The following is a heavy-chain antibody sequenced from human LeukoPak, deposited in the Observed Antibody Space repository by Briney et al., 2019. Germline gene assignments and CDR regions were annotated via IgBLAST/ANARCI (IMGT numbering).Heavy chain of an antibody. J-gene: IGHJ6*02. CDR1: GGTFSSYA. CDR2: IIPILGIA. V-gene: IGHV1-69*04. CDR3: ARDRGYSSSYYYYGMDV. Sequence: SVKVSCKASGGTFSSYAISWVRQAPGQGLEWMGRIIPILGIANYAQKFQGRVTITADKSTSTAYMELSSLRSEDTAVYYCARDRGYSSSYYYYGMDVWGQGTTVTVSS. D-gene: IGHD2-15*01.